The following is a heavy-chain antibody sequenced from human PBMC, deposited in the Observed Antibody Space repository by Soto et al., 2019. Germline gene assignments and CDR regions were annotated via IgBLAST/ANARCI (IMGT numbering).Heavy chain of an antibody. Sequence: QVQLVESGGGVVQPGRSLRLSCAASGFTFSSYGMHWVRQAPGKGLEWVAVIWYDGSNKYYADSVKGRFTISRDNSKNTLYLQMNSLRAEDTAVYYCARDIKVAGTTSAEYFQHWGQGRLVTVSS. CDR1: GFTFSSYG. D-gene: IGHD6-19*01. J-gene: IGHJ1*01. V-gene: IGHV3-33*01. CDR2: IWYDGSNK. CDR3: ARDIKVAGTTSAEYFQH.